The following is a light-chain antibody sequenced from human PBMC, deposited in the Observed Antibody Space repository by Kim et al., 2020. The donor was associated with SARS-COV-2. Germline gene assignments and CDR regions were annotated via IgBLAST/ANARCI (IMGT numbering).Light chain of an antibody. Sequence: SYELTQPPSVSVSPGQTASITCSGDKLGDKYACWYQQKPGQSPVLVIYKDSKRPSGIPERFSGSTSGNTATLTISGTQAMDEADYYCQAWDSSTWVFGGGTRLTVL. CDR3: QAWDSSTWV. V-gene: IGLV3-1*01. CDR2: KDS. CDR1: KLGDKY. J-gene: IGLJ3*02.